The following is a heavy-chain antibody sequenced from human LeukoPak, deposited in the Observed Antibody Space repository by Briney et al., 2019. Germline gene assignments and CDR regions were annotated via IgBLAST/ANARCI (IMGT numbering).Heavy chain of an antibody. CDR3: ARDLVVVDDYYYYYYMVV. CDR2: ISAYNGNT. Sequence: ASVKVSCKASGYTFTSYGISWVRQAPGQGLEWMGWISAYNGNTNYAQKLQGRVTMTTDTSTSTAYMELRSLRSDDTAVYYCARDLVVVDDYYYYYYMVVWGKGTTVTVSS. CDR1: GYTFTSYG. D-gene: IGHD3-22*01. J-gene: IGHJ6*03. V-gene: IGHV1-18*01.